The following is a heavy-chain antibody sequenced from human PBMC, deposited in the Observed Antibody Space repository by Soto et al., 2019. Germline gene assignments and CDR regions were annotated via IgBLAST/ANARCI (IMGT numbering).Heavy chain of an antibody. D-gene: IGHD6-13*01. CDR3: ARAAAGTYYYGMDV. V-gene: IGHV3-48*03. J-gene: IGHJ6*02. CDR1: GFTFSTHE. Sequence: ILSCAASGFTFSTHEMNWVRQAPGKGLEWVSYISSRGTTTYYADSMKGRFTISRDNAKNSLYLQMNSLRAEDTAVYYCARAAAGTYYYGMDVWGQGTTVTVSS. CDR2: ISSRGTTT.